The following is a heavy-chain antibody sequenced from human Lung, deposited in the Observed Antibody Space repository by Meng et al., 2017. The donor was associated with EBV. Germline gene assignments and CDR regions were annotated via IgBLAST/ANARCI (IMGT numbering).Heavy chain of an antibody. CDR3: ARGLWYYDRGGYFDN. Sequence: HVQLQESGPGLVKPSQTLALICTVAGGSISSGGHYWSWIRQHPEKGLEWTGYIYYSGSTYYKPSLKSRLTISVDTSKNQLSLRLSSVTAADTAVYYCARGLWYYDRGGYFDNWGRGTLVTVSS. CDR2: IYYSGST. D-gene: IGHD3-22*01. J-gene: IGHJ4*02. CDR1: GGSISSGGHY. V-gene: IGHV4-31*03.